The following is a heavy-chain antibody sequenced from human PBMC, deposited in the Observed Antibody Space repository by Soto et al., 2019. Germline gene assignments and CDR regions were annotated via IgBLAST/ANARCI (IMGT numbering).Heavy chain of an antibody. D-gene: IGHD1-26*01. CDR3: ARALGVGNEGWFDP. CDR1: GGSISSGDYY. Sequence: QVQLQESGPGLVKPSQTLSLTCTVSGGSISSGDYYWSWIRQPPGKGLEWIGYIYYSGSTYYNPSLKSRVTXXVXTXXNQFSLKLSSVTAADTAVYYCARALGVGNEGWFDPWGQGTLVTVSS. CDR2: IYYSGST. V-gene: IGHV4-30-4*01. J-gene: IGHJ5*02.